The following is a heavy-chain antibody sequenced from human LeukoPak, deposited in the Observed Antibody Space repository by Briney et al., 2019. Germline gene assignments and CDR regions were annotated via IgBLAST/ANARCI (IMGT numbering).Heavy chain of an antibody. CDR1: GYTFTGYY. D-gene: IGHD3-22*01. J-gene: IGHJ4*02. CDR3: ARDPRGGYYDSSGYDDY. V-gene: IGHV1-2*02. CDR2: INPNSGGT. Sequence: ASVKVSCKASGYTFTGYYMHWVRQAPGQGLEWMGWINPNSGGTNYAQKFQGRVTMTRDTSISTAYMELSRLRSDDTAVYYCARDPRGGYYDSSGYDDYWGQGTLVTVSS.